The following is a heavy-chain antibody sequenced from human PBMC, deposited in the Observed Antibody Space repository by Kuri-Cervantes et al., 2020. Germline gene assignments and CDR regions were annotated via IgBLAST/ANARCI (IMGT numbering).Heavy chain of an antibody. CDR2: INPSGGST. CDR1: GYTFTSYY. D-gene: IGHD4-17*01. Sequence: ASVKVSCKASGYTFTSYYMHWVRQAPGQGLEWMGIINPSGGSTSYAQKFQGRVTMTRDTSTSTVYMELSSLRSEDTAVYYCARDSGTVTTGSYYYYGMDVWGQGTTVTVSS. V-gene: IGHV1-46*01. J-gene: IGHJ6*02. CDR3: ARDSGTVTTGSYYYYGMDV.